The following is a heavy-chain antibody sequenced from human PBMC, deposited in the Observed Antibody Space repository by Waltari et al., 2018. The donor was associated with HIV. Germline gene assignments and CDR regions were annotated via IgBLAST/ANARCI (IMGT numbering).Heavy chain of an antibody. CDR3: AKTDWEDGSMRGFDP. CDR2: INSKTGKP. Sequence: QVQLVQSGSELKNPGASVKVPCKASGYTFIDFAINWLRQAPGQGLEWMGWINSKTGKPTYVQGFTGRFVFSLDTSATTAHLEISSLKAEDTAVYYCAKTDWEDGSMRGFDPWGQGTLVTVSS. V-gene: IGHV7-4-1*02. D-gene: IGHD1-26*01. J-gene: IGHJ5*02. CDR1: GYTFIDFA.